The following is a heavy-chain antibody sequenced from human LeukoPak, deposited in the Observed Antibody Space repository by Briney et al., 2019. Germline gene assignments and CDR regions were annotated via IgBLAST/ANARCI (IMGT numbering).Heavy chain of an antibody. D-gene: IGHD3-9*01. Sequence: SETLSLTCTVSGGSIRSYYWSWIRQPPGEGLEWIGYIYYSGSTNYNPSLKSRVTISVDTSKNHFSLKLTSVTAADTAVYYCARGLRDYDILTGTFDYWGQGTLVTVSS. J-gene: IGHJ4*02. CDR3: ARGLRDYDILTGTFDY. V-gene: IGHV4-59*01. CDR2: IYYSGST. CDR1: GGSIRSYY.